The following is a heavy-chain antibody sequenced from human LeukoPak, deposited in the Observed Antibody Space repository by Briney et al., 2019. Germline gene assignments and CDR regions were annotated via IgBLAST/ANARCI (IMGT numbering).Heavy chain of an antibody. CDR2: INSDETRT. CDR1: GFTFSSYW. J-gene: IGHJ4*02. D-gene: IGHD3-22*01. V-gene: IGHV3-74*01. Sequence: PGGSLRLSCAASGFTFSSYWMHWVRQAPGKGLVWVPRINSDETRTNFADSVKGRFTISRDNAKNSLYLQMNSLRAEDTALYYCAKSWRGVVVITPFDYWGQGTLVTVSS. CDR3: AKSWRGVVVITPFDY.